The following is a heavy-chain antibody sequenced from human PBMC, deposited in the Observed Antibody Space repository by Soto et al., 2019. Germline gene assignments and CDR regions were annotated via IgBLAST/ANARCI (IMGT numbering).Heavy chain of an antibody. CDR2: ISYDGSNK. D-gene: IGHD2-15*01. V-gene: IGHV3-30-3*01. J-gene: IGHJ4*02. Sequence: QVQLVESGGGVVQPGRSLRLSCAASGFTFSSYAMHWVRQAPGKGLEWVAVISYDGSNKYYADSVKGRFTISRDNSKNTLYLQMNSLRADDTAVYYCARDIEDIVVVVAASLDLDYWGQGTLVTVSS. CDR3: ARDIEDIVVVVAASLDLDY. CDR1: GFTFSSYA.